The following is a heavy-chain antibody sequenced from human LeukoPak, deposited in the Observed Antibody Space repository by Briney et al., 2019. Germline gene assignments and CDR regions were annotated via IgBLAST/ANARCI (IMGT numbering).Heavy chain of an antibody. J-gene: IGHJ4*02. V-gene: IGHV3-15*01. CDR1: GFTFSNAW. CDR3: TRGAGYSSGWYHFDY. D-gene: IGHD6-19*01. Sequence: GGSLRLSCAASGFTFSNAWMSWVRQAPGKGPEWVGRIKSKTDGGTTDYAAPVKGRFTISRDDSKNTLYLQMNSLKTEDTAVYYCTRGAGYSSGWYHFDYWGQGSLVTVSS. CDR2: IKSKTDGGTT.